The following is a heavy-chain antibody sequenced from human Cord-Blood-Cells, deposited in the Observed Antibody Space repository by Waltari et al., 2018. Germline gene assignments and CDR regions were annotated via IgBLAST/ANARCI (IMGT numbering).Heavy chain of an antibody. D-gene: IGHD6-13*01. CDR2: IKSKTYGGTT. J-gene: IGHJ3*02. Sequence: EVQLVESGGGLVKPGGSLRLSCAASGFTFSNAWMSWVRQAPGKGLEWVGRIKSKTYGGTTDYAAPVKGRFTISRDDSKNTLYLQMNSLKTEDTAVYYCTTERQQLVRDAFDIWGQGTMVTVSS. CDR3: TTERQQLVRDAFDI. CDR1: GFTFSNAW. V-gene: IGHV3-15*01.